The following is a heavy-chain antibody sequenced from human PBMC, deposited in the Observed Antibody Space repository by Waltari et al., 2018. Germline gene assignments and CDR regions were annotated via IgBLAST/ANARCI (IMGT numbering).Heavy chain of an antibody. J-gene: IGHJ4*03. D-gene: IGHD4-17*01. Sequence: EVQLVQSGAEVKRPGESLKISCQTSGYSFTSSWINWVRQMPGKRLEWMGSIYPGKSDRKYNPSFQGHVTVSADKSINTTYLQWSSLKASDTATYYCGKSYDDGYYFYNLDSWGQGVVVTVSS. CDR1: GYSFTSSW. V-gene: IGHV5-51*01. CDR2: IYPGKSDR. CDR3: GKSYDDGYYFYNLDS.